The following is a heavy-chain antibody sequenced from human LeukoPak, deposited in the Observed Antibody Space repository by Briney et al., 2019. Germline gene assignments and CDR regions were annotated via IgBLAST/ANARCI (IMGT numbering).Heavy chain of an antibody. Sequence: GASVKVSCKASGYTFTSYDINWVRQATGQGLEWMGWMNPNSGNTGYAQKFQGRVTMTRNTSISTAYMELSSLRSEDTAVYYCARARASSGWYVGTDNWFDPWGQGTLVTVSS. D-gene: IGHD6-19*01. J-gene: IGHJ5*02. CDR3: ARARASSGWYVGTDNWFDP. CDR1: GYTFTSYD. V-gene: IGHV1-8*01. CDR2: MNPNSGNT.